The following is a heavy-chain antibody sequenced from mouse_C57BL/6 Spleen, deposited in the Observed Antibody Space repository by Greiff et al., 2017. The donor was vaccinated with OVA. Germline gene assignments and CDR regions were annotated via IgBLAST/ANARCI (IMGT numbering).Heavy chain of an antibody. D-gene: IGHD1-1*01. CDR1: GYTFTSYW. V-gene: IGHV1-69*01. CDR2: IDPSDSYT. J-gene: IGHJ2*01. CDR3: ARCITTVVATDYFDY. Sequence: QVQLQQPGAELVMPGASVKLSCKASGYTFTSYWMHWVKQRPGQGLEWIGEIDPSDSYTNYNQKFKGKSTLTVDKSSSTAYMQLSSLTSEDSAVYYCARCITTVVATDYFDYWGQGTTLTVSS.